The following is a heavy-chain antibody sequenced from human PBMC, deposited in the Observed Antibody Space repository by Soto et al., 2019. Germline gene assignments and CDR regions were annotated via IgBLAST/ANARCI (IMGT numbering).Heavy chain of an antibody. Sequence: EVQLVESGGGLVQPGGSLRLSCAASGFTFSNYWMSWVRQAPGKGLEWVANIKLDGREKDCVDSVKGRFTISRDNAKKSLYLQMTRLRAEDTAVYYCARVGGFCSGGSCQVVFLDSWGQGALVTVSS. D-gene: IGHD2-15*01. CDR2: IKLDGREK. CDR3: ARVGGFCSGGSCQVVFLDS. J-gene: IGHJ4*02. CDR1: GFTFSNYW. V-gene: IGHV3-7*01.